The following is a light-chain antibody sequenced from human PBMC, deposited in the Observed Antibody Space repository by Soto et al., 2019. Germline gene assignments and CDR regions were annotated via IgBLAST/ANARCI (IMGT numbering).Light chain of an antibody. CDR3: QDRSCRPWT. V-gene: IGKV3-11*01. J-gene: IGKJ1*01. CDR1: QSVSSF. CDR2: DAS. Sequence: EIGVTQSLATLSLTPGERATLSCRASQSVSSFLVWYQQKPGQAPRLLIYDASNRATGIPARFSGSGSGTDFTLTISCLEPEDFALYYCQDRSCRPWTFGQGTKVDI.